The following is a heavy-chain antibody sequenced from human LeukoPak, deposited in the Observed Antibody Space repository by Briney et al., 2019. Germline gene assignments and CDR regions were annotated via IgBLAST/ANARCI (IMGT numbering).Heavy chain of an antibody. J-gene: IGHJ3*02. V-gene: IGHV4-39*01. D-gene: IGHD5-18*01. CDR3: ARYTAMVNDAFDI. Sequence: SETLSLTCIVSGASVSGSAYYWGWIRQPPGKGLEWIGNIYYSGSTYYNESLESRVTISIDTSKNQFSLKLSSVTAADTAVYYCARYTAMVNDAFDIWGQGTMVTVSS. CDR1: GASVSGSAYY. CDR2: IYYSGST.